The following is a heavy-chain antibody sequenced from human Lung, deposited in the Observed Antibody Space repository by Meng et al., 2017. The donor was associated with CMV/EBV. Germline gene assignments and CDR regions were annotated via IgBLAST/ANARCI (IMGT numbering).Heavy chain of an antibody. CDR3: ARDYGGYPNYVDS. J-gene: IGHJ4*02. V-gene: IGHV3-7*01. Sequence: GGSXRLXCAASGFTFSSYWMSWVRQAAGEGLEWVANIKQDGSEKYYVDSVKGRFTISRDNAKNPLYLQMNSLRAEGMAVYYCARDYGGYPNYVDSWGQGTXVTVSS. CDR2: IKQDGSEK. D-gene: IGHD5-12*01. CDR1: GFTFSSYW.